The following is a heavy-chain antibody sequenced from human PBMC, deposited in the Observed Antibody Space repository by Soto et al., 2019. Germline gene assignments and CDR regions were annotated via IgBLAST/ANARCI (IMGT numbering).Heavy chain of an antibody. D-gene: IGHD2-15*01. V-gene: IGHV3-48*01. CDR2: ISSSNSTI. CDR1: GFTFSPYG. J-gene: IGHJ4*02. CDR3: ARSSSRILNS. Sequence: EVQLVESGGGLVQPGGSLRLSCAGTGFTFSPYGMNWVRQAPGKGLEWISYISSSNSTIYYADSVKGRFTISRDKAKNSLFLQMNSLRAEDTAVYYCARSSSRILNSWGQGTLVTVSS.